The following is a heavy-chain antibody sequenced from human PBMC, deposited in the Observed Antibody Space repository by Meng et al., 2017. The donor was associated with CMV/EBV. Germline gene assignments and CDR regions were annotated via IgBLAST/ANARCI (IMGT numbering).Heavy chain of an antibody. V-gene: IGHV4-34*01. D-gene: IGHD3-3*01. CDR2: INHSGGT. J-gene: IGHJ5*02. CDR1: GGSISSYY. Sequence: SETLSLTCTVSGGSISSYYWSWIRQPPGKGLEWIGEINHSGGTNYNPSLKSRVTISVDTSKNQFSLKLSSVTAADTAVYYCARGKPVLRPNWFDPWGQGTLVTVSS. CDR3: ARGKPVLRPNWFDP.